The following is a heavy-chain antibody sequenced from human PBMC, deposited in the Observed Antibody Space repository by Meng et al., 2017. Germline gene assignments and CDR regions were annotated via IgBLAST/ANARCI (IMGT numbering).Heavy chain of an antibody. CDR1: GFTFSSHA. J-gene: IGHJ3*02. CDR3: ARDFSTLRQLGAFDI. Sequence: GESLKISCAASGFTFSSHAMHWVRQAPGKGLEWVALISYDGSKKHFADSVKGRFTISRDNAKNTVSLQMNSLRVEDTAVYYCARDFSTLRQLGAFDIWGQGTVVTVSS. V-gene: IGHV3-30*03. D-gene: IGHD1-1*01. CDR2: ISYDGSKK.